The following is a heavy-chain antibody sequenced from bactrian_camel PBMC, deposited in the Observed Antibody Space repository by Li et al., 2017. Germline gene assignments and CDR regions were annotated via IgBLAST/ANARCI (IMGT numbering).Heavy chain of an antibody. J-gene: IGHJ4*01. CDR1: GFTSMNHC. Sequence: HVQLVESGGGLVQPGGSLRLSCAGSGFTSMNHCMAWFRQAPGREREGVGALGTDGVSVLAPSVKDRVSISRDSGSDTLYIQINSLKPEDTATYYCAASLQWFGCRDSATIGFWGQGTQVTVS. CDR2: LGTDGVS. V-gene: IGHV3S1*01. D-gene: IGHD2*01. CDR3: AASLQWFGCRDSATIGF.